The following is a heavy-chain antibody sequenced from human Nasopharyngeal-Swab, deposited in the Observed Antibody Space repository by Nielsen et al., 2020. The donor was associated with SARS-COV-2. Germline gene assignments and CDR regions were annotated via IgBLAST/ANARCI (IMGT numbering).Heavy chain of an antibody. CDR1: GFIFSASA. Sequence: GGSLRLSCAASGFIFSASAIHWVRQASGKGPEWVGRIGDKEHNYATTYGASVQGRFTISRDDSKNTAFLQMDGLKTEDTALYYCTTDFYFDYWGQGALVTVSS. CDR3: TTDFYFDY. V-gene: IGHV3-73*01. J-gene: IGHJ4*02. CDR2: IGDKEHNYAT.